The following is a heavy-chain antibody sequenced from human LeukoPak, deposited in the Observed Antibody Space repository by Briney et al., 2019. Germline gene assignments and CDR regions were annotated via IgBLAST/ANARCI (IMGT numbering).Heavy chain of an antibody. Sequence: GGSLRLSCAASGFSFSTYDMTWVRQAPGKGLEWVSGISGSGGSTYYADSVKGRFTISRDNSKNTLYLQMNSLRAEDTAVYYCAKGPYSSSWDYFDYWGQGTLVTVSS. CDR1: GFSFSTYD. CDR2: ISGSGGST. V-gene: IGHV3-23*01. D-gene: IGHD6-13*01. J-gene: IGHJ4*02. CDR3: AKGPYSSSWDYFDY.